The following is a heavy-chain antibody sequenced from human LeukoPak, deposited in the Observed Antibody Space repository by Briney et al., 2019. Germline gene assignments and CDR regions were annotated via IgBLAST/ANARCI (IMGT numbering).Heavy chain of an antibody. J-gene: IGHJ5*02. V-gene: IGHV1-2*02. D-gene: IGHD2-15*01. CDR3: ARDRYCSGGSCYSNWFDP. Sequence: ASVKVSCKASGYTFPGYYMHWVRQAPGQGLEWMGWINPNSGGTNYAQKFQGRVTMTRDTSISTAYMELSRLRSDDTAVYYCARDRYCSGGSCYSNWFDPWGQGTLVTVSS. CDR2: INPNSGGT. CDR1: GYTFPGYY.